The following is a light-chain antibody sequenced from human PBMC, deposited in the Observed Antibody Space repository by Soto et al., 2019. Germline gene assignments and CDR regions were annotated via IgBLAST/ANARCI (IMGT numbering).Light chain of an antibody. CDR1: SSDVGGYNY. CDR2: EVS. J-gene: IGLJ1*01. Sequence: QSALTQPPSASGSPGQSVTISCTGTSSDVGGYNYVSWYQQRPGKAPKLMIYEVSKRPSGVPDRFSGSKSGNTASLTVSGLQAEDEADYYCSSYAGSNNQVFGTGTKVTVL. CDR3: SSYAGSNNQV. V-gene: IGLV2-8*01.